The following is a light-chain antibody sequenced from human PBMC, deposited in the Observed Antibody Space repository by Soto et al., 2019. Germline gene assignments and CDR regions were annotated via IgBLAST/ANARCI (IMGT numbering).Light chain of an antibody. Sequence: DLQMTQSPSSLSASVGDRVTITCRASQGISTWLAWFQQKPEKAPKSLIYETSRLQSGVPSRFSGSGYGTDFTLTISSLQPEDSATYYCQQSNSYPLTFGGGTKVEIK. CDR1: QGISTW. J-gene: IGKJ4*01. CDR3: QQSNSYPLT. V-gene: IGKV1D-16*01. CDR2: ETS.